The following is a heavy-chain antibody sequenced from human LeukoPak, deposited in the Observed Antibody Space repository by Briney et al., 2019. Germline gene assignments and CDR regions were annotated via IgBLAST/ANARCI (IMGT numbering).Heavy chain of an antibody. D-gene: IGHD3-10*01. CDR1: GFTFSSYE. J-gene: IGHJ4*02. CDR2: ISSSGGTI. CDR3: ARGFSVDY. V-gene: IGHV3-48*03. Sequence: PGGSLRLSCAASGFTFSSYEMNWVRQAPGKGLGWVSYISSSGGTIYYADSLKGRFTISRDNAKNSLYLQMNSLRAEDTAVYYCARGFSVDYWGQGTLVTVSS.